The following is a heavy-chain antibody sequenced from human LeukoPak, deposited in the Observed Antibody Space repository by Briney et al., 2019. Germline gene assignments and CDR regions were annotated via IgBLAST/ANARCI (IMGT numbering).Heavy chain of an antibody. V-gene: IGHV4-30-4*08. J-gene: IGHJ5*02. CDR3: ARGDFWSGYVPSWFDP. Sequence: SETLSLTCTVSGGSISSGDYYWSWIRQPPGKGLEWIGYSYYSGSTYYNPSLKSRVTISVDTSKNQFSLKLSSVTAADTAVYYCARGDFWSGYVPSWFDPWGQGTLVTVSS. CDR1: GGSISSGDYY. CDR2: SYYSGST. D-gene: IGHD3-3*01.